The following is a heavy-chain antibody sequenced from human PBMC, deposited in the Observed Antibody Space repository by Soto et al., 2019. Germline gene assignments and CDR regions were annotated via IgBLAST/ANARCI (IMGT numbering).Heavy chain of an antibody. CDR3: ARGGQWLLDDYYYYGMDV. CDR2: IIPNHGIA. D-gene: IGHD6-19*01. CDR1: GGTFSSYT. Sequence: SVKVSCKASGGTFSSYTISWVRQAPGQGLEWMGRIIPNHGIANYAQKFQGRVTITADKSTSTAYMELSSLRSDDTAVYYCARGGQWLLDDYYYYGMDVWGQGTTVTVS. J-gene: IGHJ6*02. V-gene: IGHV1-69*02.